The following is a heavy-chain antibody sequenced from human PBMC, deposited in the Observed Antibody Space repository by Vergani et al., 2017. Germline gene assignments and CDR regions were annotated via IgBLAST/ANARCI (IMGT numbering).Heavy chain of an antibody. CDR3: ARAVPRQDAFDI. Sequence: QVQLVQSGAEVKKPGASVKVSCKVSGYTLTELSMHWVRQAPGKGLEWMGGFDPEDGETIYAQKLQGRVTISVDTSKNQFSLKLSSVTAADTAVYYCARAVPRQDAFDIWGQGTMVTVSS. D-gene: IGHD4-17*01. V-gene: IGHV1-24*01. J-gene: IGHJ3*02. CDR1: GYTLTELS. CDR2: FDPEDGET.